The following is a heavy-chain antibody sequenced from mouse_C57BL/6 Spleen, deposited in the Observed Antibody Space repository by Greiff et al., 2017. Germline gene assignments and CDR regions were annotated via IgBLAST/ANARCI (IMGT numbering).Heavy chain of an antibody. V-gene: IGHV1-61*01. Sequence: QVQLQQPGAELVRPGSSVKLSCKASGYTFTGYWMYWVKQRPGQGLEWIGNIYPSDSETHYNQKFKDKATLTVDKSSSTAYMQLSSLTSEDSAVYYCARHGRSSFDYWGQGTTLTVSS. CDR1: GYTFTGYW. CDR3: ARHGRSSFDY. J-gene: IGHJ2*01. D-gene: IGHD1-1*01. CDR2: IYPSDSET.